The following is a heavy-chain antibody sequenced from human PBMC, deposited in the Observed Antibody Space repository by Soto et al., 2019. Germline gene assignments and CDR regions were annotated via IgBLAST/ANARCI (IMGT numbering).Heavy chain of an antibody. CDR3: ARGVEMATITAGAFDI. J-gene: IGHJ3*02. CDR2: IYPGDSDT. D-gene: IGHD5-12*01. Sequence: GESLKISCKGSGYSFTSYWIGWVRQMPGKGLEWMGIIYPGDSDTRYSPSFQGQVTISADKSISTAYLQWSSLKASDTAMYYCARGVEMATITAGAFDIWGQGTMVTVS. CDR1: GYSFTSYW. V-gene: IGHV5-51*01.